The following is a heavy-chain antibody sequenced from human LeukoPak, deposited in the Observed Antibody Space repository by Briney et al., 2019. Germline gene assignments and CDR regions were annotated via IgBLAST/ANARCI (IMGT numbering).Heavy chain of an antibody. D-gene: IGHD2-2*01. CDR1: GGSISSSNW. CDR3: ARIMGRGYCRSTSCRGDWFDP. Sequence: PSGTLSLTCAVSGGSISSSNWWSWVRQPPGKGLEWIGEIYHSGSTNYNPSLKSRVTISVDKSKNQFSLKLSSVTAADTAVYYCARIMGRGYCRSTSCRGDWFDPWGQGTLVTVSS. J-gene: IGHJ5*02. CDR2: IYHSGST. V-gene: IGHV4-4*02.